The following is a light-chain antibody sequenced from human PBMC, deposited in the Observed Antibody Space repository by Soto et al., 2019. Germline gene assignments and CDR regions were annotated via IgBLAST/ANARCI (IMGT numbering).Light chain of an antibody. Sequence: QSALTQPPSVSGSPGQSVTISCTGTSSDVGSYNRVSWYQQPPGTAPKLMIYEVRNRPSGVPDRFSGSKPGNTASLTISGLQAEDEADYYCSSYTSSSTLVFGGGTKLTVL. CDR2: EVR. J-gene: IGLJ2*01. CDR1: SSDVGSYNR. CDR3: SSYTSSSTLV. V-gene: IGLV2-18*02.